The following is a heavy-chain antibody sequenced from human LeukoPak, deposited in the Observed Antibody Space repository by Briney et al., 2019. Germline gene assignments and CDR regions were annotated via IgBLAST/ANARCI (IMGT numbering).Heavy chain of an antibody. J-gene: IGHJ4*02. CDR1: GFTFSSYA. Sequence: GRSLRLSCAASGFTFSSYAMHWVRQAPGKGLEWVAVISYDGSNKYYADSVKGRFTISRDNSKNTLYPQMNSLRAEDTAVYYCARDHWGRWLQSIDYWGQGTLVTVSS. CDR3: ARDHWGRWLQSIDY. D-gene: IGHD5-24*01. CDR2: ISYDGSNK. V-gene: IGHV3-30-3*01.